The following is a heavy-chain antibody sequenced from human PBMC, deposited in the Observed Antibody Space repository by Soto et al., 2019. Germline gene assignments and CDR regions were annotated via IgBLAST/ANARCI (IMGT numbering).Heavy chain of an antibody. Sequence: ASVKVSCKASGYTFTSYGISWVRQAPGQGLEWMGWISAYNGNTNYAQKLQGRVTMTTDTSTSTAYMELRSLRSDDTAVYYCARENVGLRLGELSYLGYWGQRTLVTVSS. CDR2: ISAYNGNT. D-gene: IGHD3-16*02. CDR1: GYTFTSYG. V-gene: IGHV1-18*01. CDR3: ARENVGLRLGELSYLGY. J-gene: IGHJ4*02.